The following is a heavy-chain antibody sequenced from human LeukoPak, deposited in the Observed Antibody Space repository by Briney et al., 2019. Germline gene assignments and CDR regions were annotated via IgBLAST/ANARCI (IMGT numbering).Heavy chain of an antibody. CDR3: ARGRYCSADICSGGDAFDI. CDR1: GGSINNYY. CDR2: IYTRGST. Sequence: PSETLSLTCTVSGGSINNYYWSWIRQPAGKGLEWIGRIYTRGSTNYNPALKSRVTMSVDTSKNQFSLKLSSVTAADTAVYYCARGRYCSADICSGGDAFDIWGQGTMVSVSS. J-gene: IGHJ3*02. V-gene: IGHV4-4*07. D-gene: IGHD2-15*01.